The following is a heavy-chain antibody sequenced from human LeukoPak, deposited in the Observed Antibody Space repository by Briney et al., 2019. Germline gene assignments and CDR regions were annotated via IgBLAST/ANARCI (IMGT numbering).Heavy chain of an antibody. CDR1: GFIFSSYW. J-gene: IGHJ3*02. CDR2: INSDGSST. CDR3: ARAPYYYDSSGYYLGAFDI. Sequence: GGSLRLSCAASGFIFSSYWMHWVRQAPGKGLVWVSRINSDGSSTSYADSVKGRFTISRDNAKNSLYLQMNSLRAEDTAVYYCARAPYYYDSSGYYLGAFDIWGQGTMVTVSS. D-gene: IGHD3-22*01. V-gene: IGHV3-74*01.